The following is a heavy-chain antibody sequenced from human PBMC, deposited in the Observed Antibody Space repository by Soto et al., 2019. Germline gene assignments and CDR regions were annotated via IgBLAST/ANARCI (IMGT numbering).Heavy chain of an antibody. CDR3: AKERLGRGIDY. CDR1: GFTFSNYA. Sequence: GGSLRLSCAASGFTFSNYAMTWVRQAPGKGPEWISTVNNGCGGTYYADSVKGRFTISRDNSKNTLYLQVSSLRAEDTAVYYCAKERLGRGIDYWGQGILVTVS. J-gene: IGHJ4*02. CDR2: VNNGCGGT. V-gene: IGHV3-23*01. D-gene: IGHD3-10*01.